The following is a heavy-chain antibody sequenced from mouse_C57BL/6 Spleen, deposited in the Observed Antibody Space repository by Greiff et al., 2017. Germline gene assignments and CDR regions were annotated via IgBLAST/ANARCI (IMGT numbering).Heavy chain of an antibody. CDR3: ARSPLITTVVATDFDY. V-gene: IGHV1-20*01. Sequence: VQLQQSGPELVKPGDSVKISCKASGYSFTGYFMNWVMQSHGKSLEWIGRINPYNGDTFYNQKFKGKATLTVDKSSSTAHMELRSLTSEDSAVYYCARSPLITTVVATDFDYWGQGTTLTVSS. CDR2: INPYNGDT. CDR1: GYSFTGYF. J-gene: IGHJ2*01. D-gene: IGHD1-1*01.